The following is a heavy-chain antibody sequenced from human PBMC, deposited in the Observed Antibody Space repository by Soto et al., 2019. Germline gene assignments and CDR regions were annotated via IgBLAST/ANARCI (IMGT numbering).Heavy chain of an antibody. J-gene: IGHJ4*02. CDR2: IYYSGST. CDR1: GGPISSSSSY. Sequence: LSLTCSVSGGPISSSSSYWGWIRQPPGKGLEWIGYIYYSGSTYYKPSLKSRVTISVDTSKSQFSLWLNSVTAADTAVYYCARHLDYYDSSAYFDSWGPGTLVTVS. V-gene: IGHV4-39*01. CDR3: ARHLDYYDSSAYFDS. D-gene: IGHD3-22*01.